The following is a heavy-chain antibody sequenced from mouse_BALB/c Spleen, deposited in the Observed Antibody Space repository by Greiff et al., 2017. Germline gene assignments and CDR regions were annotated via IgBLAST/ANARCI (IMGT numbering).Heavy chain of an antibody. D-gene: IGHD2-4*01. Sequence: QVQLKESGAELAKPGASVKMSCKASGYTFTSYWMHWVKQRPGQGLEWIGYINPSTGYTEYNQKFKDKATLTADKSSSTAYMQLSSLTSEDSAVYYCARDYDYARFAYWGQGTLVTVSA. CDR1: GYTFTSYW. J-gene: IGHJ3*01. CDR3: ARDYDYARFAY. CDR2: INPSTGYT. V-gene: IGHV1-7*01.